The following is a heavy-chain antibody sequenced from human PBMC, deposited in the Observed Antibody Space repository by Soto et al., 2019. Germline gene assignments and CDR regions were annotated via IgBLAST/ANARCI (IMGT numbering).Heavy chain of an antibody. CDR1: GFTFTNYA. Sequence: EVQLLESWGGLVQPGGSLRLSCAASGFTFTNYAMSWVRQAPGKGLEWVSTISGVGGITPYAASVKGRFTISRDDSKNTPDIEMNSLKAQGNAGYFLSKNNATGGGFFDSWGQGILVTVSS. J-gene: IGHJ4*02. CDR2: ISGVGGIT. V-gene: IGHV3-23*01. D-gene: IGHD3-16*01. CDR3: SKNNATGGGFFDS.